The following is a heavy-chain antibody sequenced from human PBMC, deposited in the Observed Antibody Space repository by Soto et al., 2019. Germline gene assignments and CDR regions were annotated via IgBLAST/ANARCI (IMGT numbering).Heavy chain of an antibody. CDR2: MNPNSGNT. CDR1: GYTFTSYV. Sequence: GASVKGSCKAAGYTFTSYVINWVRQATGQGHEWMGWMNPNSGNTGYAQKFQGRVTMTRNTSISKAYMELSSLRSEDTAVYYCARVRIDSSSWYGSYYYYLDVWGKGTTVTVSS. CDR3: ARVRIDSSSWYGSYYYYLDV. D-gene: IGHD6-13*01. J-gene: IGHJ6*03. V-gene: IGHV1-8*01.